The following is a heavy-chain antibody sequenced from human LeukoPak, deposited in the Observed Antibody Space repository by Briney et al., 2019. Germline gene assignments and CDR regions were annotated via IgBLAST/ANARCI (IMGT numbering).Heavy chain of an antibody. Sequence: SETLSLTCTVSGVSMSGSYWSWIRQPPGKGLEWIGYVFFEGNTRYNPSLSSRLTISIDTSRRQFSLKLTSLTAADTAVYYCARGTSFGLMNSDYWGQGTLVTVSS. J-gene: IGHJ4*02. D-gene: IGHD2-8*01. V-gene: IGHV4-59*12. CDR1: GVSMSGSY. CDR2: VFFEGNT. CDR3: ARGTSFGLMNSDY.